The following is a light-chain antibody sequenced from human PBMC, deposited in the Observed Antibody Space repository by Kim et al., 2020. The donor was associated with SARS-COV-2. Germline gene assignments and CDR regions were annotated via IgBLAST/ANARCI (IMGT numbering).Light chain of an antibody. Sequence: DIQMTQSPSSLSASVGDIVTITCQASQDITDYLNWYQQKPGKAPRVLIYRASRLGTGVPSRFSGGGSGTSFTFTITRLQPEDNATYYCQQYDSLPYTFGLGTKLEIK. J-gene: IGKJ2*01. CDR3: QQYDSLPYT. CDR2: RAS. CDR1: QDITDY. V-gene: IGKV1-33*01.